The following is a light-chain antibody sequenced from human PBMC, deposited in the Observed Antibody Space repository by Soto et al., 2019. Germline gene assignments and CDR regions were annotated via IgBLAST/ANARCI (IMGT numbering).Light chain of an antibody. V-gene: IGLV2-18*01. CDR2: EAS. Sequence: QSALTQPPSVSGSPGQSVTISCTGTSTDFVSYNRVSWYQQPPGTAPNLIIYEASNRPSGVPDRFPGSKSGNTASLPISGLKAADEADYYCCLYTSENTYVFGIGKKVNV. J-gene: IGLJ1*01. CDR1: STDFVSYNR. CDR3: CLYTSENTYV.